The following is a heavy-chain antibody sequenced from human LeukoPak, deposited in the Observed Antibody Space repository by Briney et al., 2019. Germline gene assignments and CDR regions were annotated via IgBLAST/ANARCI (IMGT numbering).Heavy chain of an antibody. CDR2: IRVNGDST. V-gene: IGHV3-23*01. CDR1: GFTFSNYA. Sequence: GGSLRLSCAASGFTFSNYAVNWVCQAPGKGLEWVSTIRVNGDSTSYADSVKGRFTISRDNSKNTLYLQMNSLRVEDTAVYYCARDRSGDYYFDYWGQGTLVTVSS. J-gene: IGHJ4*02. D-gene: IGHD4-17*01. CDR3: ARDRSGDYYFDY.